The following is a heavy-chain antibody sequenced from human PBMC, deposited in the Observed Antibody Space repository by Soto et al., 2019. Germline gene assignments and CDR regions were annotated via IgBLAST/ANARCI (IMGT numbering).Heavy chain of an antibody. CDR1: GFTFSGSA. D-gene: IGHD3-9*01. Sequence: EVQLVESGGGLVQPGGSLKLSCAASGFTFSGSAMHWVRQASGKGLEWVGRIRSKANSYATAYAASVKGRFTISRDDSKNTAYLQMNSLKTEDTAVYYCTRLAYDILTGYYIFDYWGQGTLVTVSS. CDR2: IRSKANSYAT. CDR3: TRLAYDILTGYYIFDY. V-gene: IGHV3-73*02. J-gene: IGHJ4*02.